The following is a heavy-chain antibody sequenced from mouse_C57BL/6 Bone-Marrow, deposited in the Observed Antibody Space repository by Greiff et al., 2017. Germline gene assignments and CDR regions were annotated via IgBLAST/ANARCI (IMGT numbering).Heavy chain of an antibody. Sequence: QVHVKQPGAELVKPGASVKMSCKASGYTFTSYWITWVKQRPGQGLEWIGDIYPGSGSTNYNEKFKRKATLTVDTSSSTAYMQRSSLTSEDSAVYYCARSWGYSYYYAMDYWGQGTSVTVSS. CDR1: GYTFTSYW. V-gene: IGHV1-55*01. J-gene: IGHJ4*01. CDR2: IYPGSGST. D-gene: IGHD2-3*01. CDR3: ARSWGYSYYYAMDY.